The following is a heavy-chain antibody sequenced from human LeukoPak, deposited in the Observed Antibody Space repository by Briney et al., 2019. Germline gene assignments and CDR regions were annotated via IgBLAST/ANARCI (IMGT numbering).Heavy chain of an antibody. CDR1: GFTFSSYW. V-gene: IGHV3-7*03. J-gene: IGHJ4*02. D-gene: IGHD4-17*01. Sequence: PGGSLRLSCAACGFTFSSYWMSGVRQAPGRGREWVANIKQDGSEKYYVDSVKGRFTISRDNAKNSLYLQMNSLRAEDTAVYYCARDADYGDLDYWGQGTLVTVSS. CDR3: ARDADYGDLDY. CDR2: IKQDGSEK.